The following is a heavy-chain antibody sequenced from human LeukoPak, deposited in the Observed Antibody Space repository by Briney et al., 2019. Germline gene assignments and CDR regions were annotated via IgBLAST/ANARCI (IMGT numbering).Heavy chain of an antibody. CDR1: GFTFSSYS. D-gene: IGHD5-18*01. J-gene: IGHJ4*02. CDR3: AKDIRHYGYSYGQHFDY. V-gene: IGHV3-23*01. CDR2: ISGSGGST. Sequence: QPGGSLRLSCAASGFTFSSYSMNWVRQAPGKGLEWVSAISGSGGSTYYADSVKGRFTISRDNSKNTLYLQMNSLRAEDTAVYYCAKDIRHYGYSYGQHFDYWGQGTLVTVSS.